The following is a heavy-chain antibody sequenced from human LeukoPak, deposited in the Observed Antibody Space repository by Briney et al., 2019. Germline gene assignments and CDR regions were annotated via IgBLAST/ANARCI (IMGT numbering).Heavy chain of an antibody. CDR2: ISAYNGNT. CDR1: GYTFTSYG. Sequence: ASVKVSCKASGYTFTSYGISWVRQAPGQGLEWMGWISAYNGNTNYAQKLQGRVTMTTDTSTSTAYMELRSLRSGDAAVYYCARAGIVVVVAATTDAFDIWGQGTMVTVSS. CDR3: ARAGIVVVVAATTDAFDI. D-gene: IGHD2-15*01. J-gene: IGHJ3*02. V-gene: IGHV1-18*04.